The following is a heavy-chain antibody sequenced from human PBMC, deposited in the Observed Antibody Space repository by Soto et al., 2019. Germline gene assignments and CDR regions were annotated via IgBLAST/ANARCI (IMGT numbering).Heavy chain of an antibody. D-gene: IGHD1-20*01. CDR1: GFSITSPGMS. J-gene: IGHJ6*02. CDR2: IERDDDDK. V-gene: IGHV2-70*13. CDR3: ARSIRGPRKFNGMDV. Sequence: SGPTLVNPTETLTLTCTFSGFSITSPGMSVSWIRQPPGRALEWLALIERDDDDKYYSTSLKTRLTISKDTRKNQVVLTMANMDPADTATYYCARSIRGPRKFNGMDVWGQGATVTVSS.